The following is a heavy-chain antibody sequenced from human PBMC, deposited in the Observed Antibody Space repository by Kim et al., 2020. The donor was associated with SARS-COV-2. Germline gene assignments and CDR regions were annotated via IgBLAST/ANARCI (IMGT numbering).Heavy chain of an antibody. CDR1: GFDFDSFA. CDR2: ITARDIAM. V-gene: IGHV3-23*01. D-gene: IGHD3-16*01. Sequence: GGSLRLSCEGSGFDFDSFAITWVRQAPGKGLEWVSRITARDIAMYYADSIKGRFTTTRDNSKAYLHMRGLRGDDTAIYYCAKGLEPHAYWVAFDVWGQGT. CDR3: AKGLEPHAYWVAFDV. J-gene: IGHJ3*01.